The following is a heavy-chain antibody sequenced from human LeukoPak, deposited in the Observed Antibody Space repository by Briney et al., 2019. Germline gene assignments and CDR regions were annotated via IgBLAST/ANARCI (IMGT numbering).Heavy chain of an antibody. Sequence: GGSLRLSCAASGFNFRSYAMTWVRQAPGKGLECVAGISDGGDTYYADSVKVRFTISRDSSKNTLYLQMNSLRAEDTAVYYCASSYYYGSGSYENDAFDIWGQGTMVTVSS. CDR1: GFNFRSYA. V-gene: IGHV3-23*01. J-gene: IGHJ3*02. CDR3: ASSYYYGSGSYENDAFDI. D-gene: IGHD3-10*01. CDR2: ISDGGDT.